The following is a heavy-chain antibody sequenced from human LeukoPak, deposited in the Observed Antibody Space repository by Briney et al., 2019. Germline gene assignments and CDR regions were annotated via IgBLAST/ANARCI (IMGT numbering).Heavy chain of an antibody. J-gene: IGHJ2*01. V-gene: IGHV4-59*08. CDR2: IYYAGNT. D-gene: IGHD4-17*01. CDR3: ARHISVTPWYFDL. CDR1: GGSISSYF. Sequence: SETLSLTCTVSGGSISSYFWSWIRQPPGKALEWIGYIYYAGNTKYSPPLKGRVTISVDTSKNQFSLRLSSVTAADTAVYYCARHISVTPWYFDLWGRGTLVTVSS.